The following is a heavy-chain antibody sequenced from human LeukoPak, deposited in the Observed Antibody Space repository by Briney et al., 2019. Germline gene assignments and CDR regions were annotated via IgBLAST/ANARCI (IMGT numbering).Heavy chain of an antibody. CDR1: GVTFKDYG. V-gene: IGHV3-9*01. J-gene: IGHJ6*02. D-gene: IGHD5-12*01. Sequence: GGTLRLFCAVPGVTFKDYGMHWVRQPPGKGLEWVSGINCNGGGTNYADSVKGRLTISRDNAKNSLYLQMTSLRPEDTALYYYAKPLTATNIYNFFGFDVWGQRTTVTVS. CDR3: AKPLTATNIYNFFGFDV. CDR2: INCNGGGT.